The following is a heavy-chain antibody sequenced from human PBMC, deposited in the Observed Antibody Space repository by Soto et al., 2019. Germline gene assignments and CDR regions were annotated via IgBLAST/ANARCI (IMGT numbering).Heavy chain of an antibody. CDR2: IYYRGST. CDR3: ARDSSAVAGTDYYYGMDV. J-gene: IGHJ6*02. D-gene: IGHD6-19*01. CDR1: GGSISSGGYY. Sequence: KSSETLSLTCTVSGGSISSGGYYWSWIRQHPGKGLEWIGYIYYRGSTYCNPSLKSRVTISVDTSKNQFSLKLSSVTAADTAVYYCARDSSAVAGTDYYYGMDVWGQGTTVTVSS. V-gene: IGHV4-31*03.